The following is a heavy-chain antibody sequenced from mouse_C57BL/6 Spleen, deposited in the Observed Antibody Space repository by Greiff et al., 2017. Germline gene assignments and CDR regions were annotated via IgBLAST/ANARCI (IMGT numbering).Heavy chain of an antibody. D-gene: IGHD1-1*01. Sequence: QVQLQQSGAELVRPGASVTLSCKASGYTFTDYEMHWVKQTPVHGLEWIGAIDPETGGTAYNQKFKGKAILTADKSSSTAYMELRSLTSEDSAVYYCTILRIRGVYFDYWGQGTTLTVSS. V-gene: IGHV1-15*01. CDR3: TILRIRGVYFDY. CDR1: GYTFTDYE. CDR2: IDPETGGT. J-gene: IGHJ2*01.